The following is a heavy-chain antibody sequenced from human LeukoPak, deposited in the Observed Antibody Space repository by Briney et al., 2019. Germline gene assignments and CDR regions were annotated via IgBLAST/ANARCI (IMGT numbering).Heavy chain of an antibody. CDR1: GGSISSYY. J-gene: IGHJ4*02. CDR2: IYTSGST. Sequence: SETLSLTCTVSGGSISSYYWSWIRQLAGKGLEWIGRIYTSGSTNYNPSLKSRVTMSVDTSKNQFSLKLSSVTAADTAVYYCARGGAVAGMGFDYWGQGTLVTVSS. V-gene: IGHV4-4*07. D-gene: IGHD6-19*01. CDR3: ARGGAVAGMGFDY.